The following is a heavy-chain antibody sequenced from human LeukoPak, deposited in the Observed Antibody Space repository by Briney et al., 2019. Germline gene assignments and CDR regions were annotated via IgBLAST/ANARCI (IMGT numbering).Heavy chain of an antibody. Sequence: GGSLRLSCAVSGFTFSNHAMSWVRQAPGEGLQWVSVISGGGRTTEYADSVKGRFTVSRDNSVNTLSLHMDSLRVEDTAIYYCAKNVVFTRYFDSWGQGTLVTVSS. V-gene: IGHV3-23*01. J-gene: IGHJ4*02. CDR2: ISGGGRTT. CDR1: GFTFSNHA. D-gene: IGHD2-21*01. CDR3: AKNVVFTRYFDS.